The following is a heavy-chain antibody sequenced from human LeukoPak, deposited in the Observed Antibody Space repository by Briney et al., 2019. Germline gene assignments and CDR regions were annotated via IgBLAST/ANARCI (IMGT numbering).Heavy chain of an antibody. CDR1: GYTFTSYG. D-gene: IGHD2-15*01. J-gene: IGHJ4*02. Sequence: VASVKVSCKTSGYTFTSYGISWVRQAPGQGLEWMGWINPINGNTDYAQRLQGRLTVTKDTSTSTAYMELRSLRSDDTALYYCARDVGQYCSGGSCYPLDYWGQGTLVTVSS. CDR2: INPINGNT. V-gene: IGHV1-18*04. CDR3: ARDVGQYCSGGSCYPLDY.